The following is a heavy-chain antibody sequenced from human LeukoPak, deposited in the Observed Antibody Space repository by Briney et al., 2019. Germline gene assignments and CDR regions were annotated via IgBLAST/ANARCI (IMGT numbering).Heavy chain of an antibody. V-gene: IGHV3-23*01. CDR2: ISGSGGST. J-gene: IGHJ4*02. CDR1: GFTFSDYA. D-gene: IGHD2-15*01. Sequence: GGSLRLSCAVSGFTFSDYAMSWVRQAPGKGLEWVSHISGSGGSTYYADSVKGRFTISRHNAKNSLYLEMNSLRAEDTAVYYCARDEGFCSGGRCHISGFDYWGQGILVTVSS. CDR3: ARDEGFCSGGRCHISGFDY.